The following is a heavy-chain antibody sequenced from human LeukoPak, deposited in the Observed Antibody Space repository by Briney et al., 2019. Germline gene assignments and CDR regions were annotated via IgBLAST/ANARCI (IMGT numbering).Heavy chain of an antibody. CDR1: GFTFSSYA. CDR2: ISGSGGST. V-gene: IGHV3-23*01. J-gene: IGHJ6*02. D-gene: IGHD3-3*01. CDR3: AKNALRFLEWLAAWAYYYGMDV. Sequence: GGPLRLSCAASGFTFSSYAMSWVRQAPGKGLEWVSAISGSGGSTYYADSVKGWFTISRDNSKNTLYLQMNSLRAEDTAVYYCAKNALRFLEWLAAWAYYYGMDVWGQGTTVTVSS.